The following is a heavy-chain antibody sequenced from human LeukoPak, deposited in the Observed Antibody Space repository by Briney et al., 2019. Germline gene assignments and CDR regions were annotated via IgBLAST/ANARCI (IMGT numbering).Heavy chain of an antibody. D-gene: IGHD4-11*01. J-gene: IGHJ6*03. Sequence: GGSLRLSCAASGFTFSSYGMHWVRQAPGKGLEWVAVIWYDGSNKYYADSVKGRFTISRDNSKNTLYLQMNSLRAEDTAVYYCAKVSVTRNYMDVWGKGTTVTVSS. CDR1: GFTFSSYG. CDR2: IWYDGSNK. V-gene: IGHV3-33*06. CDR3: AKVSVTRNYMDV.